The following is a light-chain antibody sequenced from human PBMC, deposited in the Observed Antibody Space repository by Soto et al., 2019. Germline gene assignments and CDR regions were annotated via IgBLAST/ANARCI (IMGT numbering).Light chain of an antibody. CDR2: WAS. CDR3: QQCYNTPLT. Sequence: DIVMTQSPDSLAVSLGERATINCKSSQSVLYSSNNKNYFAWYQQKPGQPPKLLIYWASTRESGVPDRFSGSGSGTDFTLTISSLQAEDVAVYYCQQCYNTPLTFGGGTKVEIK. J-gene: IGKJ4*01. CDR1: QSVLYSSNNKNY. V-gene: IGKV4-1*01.